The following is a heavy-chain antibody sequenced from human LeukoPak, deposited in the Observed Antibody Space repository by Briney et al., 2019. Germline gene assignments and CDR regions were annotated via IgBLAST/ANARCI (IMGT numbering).Heavy chain of an antibody. CDR1: GGSMSSSTYY. D-gene: IGHD4-11*01. V-gene: IGHV4-39*01. CDR3: ARSPDLFNYRVTVTTGGNYFDY. CDR2: SYYSGST. J-gene: IGHJ4*02. Sequence: SSETLSLTCTVFGGSMSSSTYYWGWIRQPPGKGLEWIGNSYYSGSTYYTPSLKSRVTISVDTSKKQFSLKLSSVTAADTAVYYCARSPDLFNYRVTVTTGGNYFDYWGQGTLVTVSS.